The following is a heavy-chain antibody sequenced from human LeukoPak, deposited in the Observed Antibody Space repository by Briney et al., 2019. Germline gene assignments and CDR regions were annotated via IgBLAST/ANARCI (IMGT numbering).Heavy chain of an antibody. V-gene: IGHV4-59*01. CDR1: GGSISGYY. CDR3: ARAHYSGSGTYYNRAFDY. CDR2: IYYRGTI. Sequence: SETLSLTCTVSGGSISGYYWSWIRQPPGKGLEWIGYIYYRGTINYNPSLKSRVTVSIDTSKNQFSLKLSSVTAADTAVYYCARAHYSGSGTYYNRAFDYWGQGTLVTVSS. D-gene: IGHD3-10*01. J-gene: IGHJ4*02.